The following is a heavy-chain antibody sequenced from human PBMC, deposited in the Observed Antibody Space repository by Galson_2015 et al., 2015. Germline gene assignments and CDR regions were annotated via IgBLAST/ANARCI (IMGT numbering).Heavy chain of an antibody. D-gene: IGHD4-17*01. Sequence: TLSLTCTVSGGSISSGGYYWSWIRQHPGKGLEWIGYIYYSGSTYYNPSLKSRVTISVDTSKNQFSLKLSSVTAADTAVYYCARDAGDYGWEWYFDLWGRGTLVTVSS. V-gene: IGHV4-31*03. CDR1: GGSISSGGYY. J-gene: IGHJ2*01. CDR2: IYYSGST. CDR3: ARDAGDYGWEWYFDL.